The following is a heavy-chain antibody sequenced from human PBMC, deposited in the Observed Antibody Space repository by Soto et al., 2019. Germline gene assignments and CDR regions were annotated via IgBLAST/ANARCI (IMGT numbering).Heavy chain of an antibody. CDR2: IYYSGST. CDR3: ARAYGSGSYGYYYYYGMDV. V-gene: IGHV4-59*01. Sequence: SETLGLGCIVSGGSISSYYWSWIRQPPGKGLDWIGYIYYSGSTNYNPSLKSRVTISVDTSKNQFSLKLSSVTAADTAVYYCARAYGSGSYGYYYYYGMDVWGQGATVTVSS. J-gene: IGHJ6*02. D-gene: IGHD3-10*01. CDR1: GGSISSYY.